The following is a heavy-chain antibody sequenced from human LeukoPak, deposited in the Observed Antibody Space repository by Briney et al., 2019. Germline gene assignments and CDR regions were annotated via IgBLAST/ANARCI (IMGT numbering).Heavy chain of an antibody. J-gene: IGHJ5*02. Sequence: GGSLRLSCAASGFPLSSYAMSWVRQGPGKGLEWVAATSSSDPGPYHADSVRGRFTISRDNGKNSLYLQMNSLRAEDTAVYFCARGSSNVAARNNWFDPWGQGTLVTVSS. D-gene: IGHD6-6*01. CDR3: ARGSSNVAARNNWFDP. CDR1: GFPLSSYA. CDR2: TSSSDPGP. V-gene: IGHV3-23*01.